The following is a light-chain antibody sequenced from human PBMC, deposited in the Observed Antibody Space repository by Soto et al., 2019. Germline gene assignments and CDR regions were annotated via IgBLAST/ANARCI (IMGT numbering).Light chain of an antibody. CDR2: ATS. J-gene: IGKJ2*01. CDR3: QQYGNSAYT. Sequence: EIVLTQSPGTLSLSLGERVTLSCRASQSVPYNNLAWFQQKPGQAPRLLFHATSNRAVGIPERFSGSGYVTDFTLAISRLEPEDFAVYYCQQYGNSAYTFGGGTKLEIK. CDR1: QSVPYNN. V-gene: IGKV3-20*01.